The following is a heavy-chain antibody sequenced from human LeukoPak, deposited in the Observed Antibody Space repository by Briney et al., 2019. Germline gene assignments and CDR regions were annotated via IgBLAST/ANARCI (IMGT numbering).Heavy chain of an antibody. CDR2: ISYDGSNK. V-gene: IGHV3-30*04. J-gene: IGHJ3*02. Sequence: HPGRSPRLSCAASGFTFSSYAMHWVRQAPGKGLEWVAVISYDGSNKYYADSVKGRFTISRDNSKNTLYLQMNSLGAEDTAVYYCARWGETDAFDIWGQGTMVTVSS. D-gene: IGHD3-16*01. CDR1: GFTFSSYA. CDR3: ARWGETDAFDI.